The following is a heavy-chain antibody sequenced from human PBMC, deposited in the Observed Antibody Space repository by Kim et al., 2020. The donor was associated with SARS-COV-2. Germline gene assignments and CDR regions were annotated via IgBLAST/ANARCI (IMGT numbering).Heavy chain of an antibody. V-gene: IGHV3-30*02. CDR3: AKEGVIAAAGTFDY. J-gene: IGHJ4*02. D-gene: IGHD6-13*01. Sequence: ADSVRGRCTSSGGNAKSAVYLQMNSLRAEDTAVYYCAKEGVIAAAGTFDYWGQGTLVTVSS.